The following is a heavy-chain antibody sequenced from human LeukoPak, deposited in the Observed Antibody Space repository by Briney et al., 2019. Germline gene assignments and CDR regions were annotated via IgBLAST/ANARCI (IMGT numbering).Heavy chain of an antibody. D-gene: IGHD2-2*01. J-gene: IGHJ6*03. Sequence: SAPLSLTCTASGTSISSSYWSWIQPPAGKRLEWIVRIYTRVSTNYNPSLKSRVTMSVDTSKNQFSLKLSSVTVADTAVYYCGRVGYCSSTSCYPQILYYYYYMDVWGKGTTVTVSS. CDR2: IYTRVST. V-gene: IGHV4-4*07. CDR1: GTSISSSY. CDR3: GRVGYCSSTSCYPQILYYYYYMDV.